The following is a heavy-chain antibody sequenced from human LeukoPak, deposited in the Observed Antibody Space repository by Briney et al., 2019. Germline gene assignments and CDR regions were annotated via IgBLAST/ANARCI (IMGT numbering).Heavy chain of an antibody. CDR3: AGAQLGLDEAFDI. V-gene: IGHV3-23*01. CDR2: ISGSGGST. D-gene: IGHD7-27*01. Sequence: PGGSLRLSCAASGFTFSSYAMSWVRQAPGKGLEWVSAISGSGGSTYYADSVKGRFTISRDNSKNTLYLQMNSLRAEDTAVYYCAGAQLGLDEAFDIWGQGTMVTVSS. J-gene: IGHJ3*02. CDR1: GFTFSSYA.